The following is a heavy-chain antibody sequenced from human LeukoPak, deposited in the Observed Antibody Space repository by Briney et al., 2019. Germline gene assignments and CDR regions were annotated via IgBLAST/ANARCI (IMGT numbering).Heavy chain of an antibody. J-gene: IGHJ6*03. CDR3: AKTDTAMVGVHYYYYMDV. Sequence: GGSLRLSCAASGFTFSSYGMHWVRQAPGKGLEWVAVISYDGSNKYYADSVKGRFTISRDNSKNTLYLQMNSLRAEDTAVYYCAKTDTAMVGVHYYYYMDVWGKGTTVTVSS. CDR1: GFTFSSYG. CDR2: ISYDGSNK. V-gene: IGHV3-30*18. D-gene: IGHD5-18*01.